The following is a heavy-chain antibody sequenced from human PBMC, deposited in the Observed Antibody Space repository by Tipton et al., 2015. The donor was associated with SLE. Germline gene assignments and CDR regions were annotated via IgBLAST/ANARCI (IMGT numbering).Heavy chain of an antibody. V-gene: IGHV3-30*03. Sequence: SLRLSCATSGFTLLNYHMHWVRQAPGKGLEWVALTSYDAYNEYYANSVKGRFTISRDNSKNTLYLQMNSLRADDTAVYYCARDYAGLRGCDFWGQGTMVTVSS. J-gene: IGHJ3*01. CDR1: GFTLLNYH. CDR3: ARDYAGLRGCDF. D-gene: IGHD5-18*01. CDR2: TSYDAYNE.